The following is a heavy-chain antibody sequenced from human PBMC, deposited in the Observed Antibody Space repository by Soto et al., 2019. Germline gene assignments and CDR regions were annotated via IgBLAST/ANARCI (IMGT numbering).Heavy chain of an antibody. J-gene: IGHJ6*03. V-gene: IGHV3-9*01. CDR2: LSWNSGSI. Sequence: ESGGGLVQPGRSLRLSCAASGFTFDDYAMHWVRQAPGKGLEWVSGLSWNSGSIGYADSVKGRLTISRDNAKNSLYLQMNSLRAEDTALYYCAKGRGYDYYYSMDVWGKGTTVTVPS. CDR3: AKGRGYDYYYSMDV. CDR1: GFTFDDYA. D-gene: IGHD1-26*01.